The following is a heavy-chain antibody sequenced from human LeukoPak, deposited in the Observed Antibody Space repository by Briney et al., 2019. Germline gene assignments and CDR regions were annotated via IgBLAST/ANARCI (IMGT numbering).Heavy chain of an antibody. V-gene: IGHV5-51*01. D-gene: IGHD2/OR15-2a*01. CDR2: IYPGDSDS. CDR3: ARGMGLNNAFDI. CDR1: GYSFTSYW. J-gene: IGHJ3*02. Sequence: GESLKISCKGSGYSFTSYWIAWLRQMPGKGLEWMGIIYPGDSDSRYSPSFQGQVTISAVKSISTAYLQCSSLKASDTAMYYCARGMGLNNAFDIWGQGTMVTVSS.